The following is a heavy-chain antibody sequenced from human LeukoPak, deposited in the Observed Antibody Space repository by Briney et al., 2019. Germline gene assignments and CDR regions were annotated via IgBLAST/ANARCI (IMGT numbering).Heavy chain of an antibody. J-gene: IGHJ6*02. CDR2: IYYSGST. CDR3: ARPQRPGSYYYAMDV. Sequence: PSETLSLTCTVSGGSISSYYWSWIRQPPGKGLEWIGYIYYSGSTNYNPSLKSRVTISIDMPKNQFSLKLSSVTAADPAVYYCARPQRPGSYYYAMDVWGQGTTVTVSS. CDR1: GGSISSYY. V-gene: IGHV4-59*08. D-gene: IGHD6-25*01.